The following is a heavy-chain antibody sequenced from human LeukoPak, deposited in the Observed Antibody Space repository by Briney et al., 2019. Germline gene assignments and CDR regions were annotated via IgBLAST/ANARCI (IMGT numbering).Heavy chain of an antibody. J-gene: IGHJ4*02. V-gene: IGHV1-2*02. CDR1: GYTFTGHY. CDR3: ARLLDYYDSSGN. CDR2: INPNSGGT. Sequence: ASVKVSCKASGYTFTGHYMYWVRQAPGQRLEWMGWINPNSGGTTYAKKFQARVTNTRNTSISIAYMELSRLRSDDTAVYYCARLLDYYDSSGNWGQGTLVTVSS. D-gene: IGHD3-22*01.